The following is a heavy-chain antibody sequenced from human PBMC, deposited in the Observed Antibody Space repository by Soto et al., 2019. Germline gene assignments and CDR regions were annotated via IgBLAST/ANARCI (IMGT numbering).Heavy chain of an antibody. V-gene: IGHV1-2*04. CDR2: INPNSGGT. Sequence: ASVKVSCKASGYTFTGYYMHWVRQAPGQGLEWMGWINPNSGGTNYAQKFQGWVTMTRDTSISTAYMELSRLRSDDTAVYYCARAGYFSCCSCYSVSYFQHWGQGTLVPVSS. D-gene: IGHD2-15*01. CDR3: ARAGYFSCCSCYSVSYFQH. CDR1: GYTFTGYY. J-gene: IGHJ1*01.